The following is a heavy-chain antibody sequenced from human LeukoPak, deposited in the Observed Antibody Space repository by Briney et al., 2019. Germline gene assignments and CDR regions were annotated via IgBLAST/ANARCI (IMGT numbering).Heavy chain of an antibody. CDR2: IGAGNGNT. CDR3: ARDRDVVVVAALDY. V-gene: IGHV1-3*01. D-gene: IGHD2-15*01. J-gene: IGHJ4*02. CDR1: GYTFTSYA. Sequence: ASVKVSCKASGYTFTSYAMHWVRQAPGQRLEWMGWIGAGNGNTKYSQKFQGRVTITRDTSASTAYMELSSLRSEDTAVYYCARDRDVVVVAALDYWGQGTLVTVSS.